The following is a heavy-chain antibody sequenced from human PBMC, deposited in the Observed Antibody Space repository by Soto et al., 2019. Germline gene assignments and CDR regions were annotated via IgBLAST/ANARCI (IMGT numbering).Heavy chain of an antibody. CDR3: AFTYEYSNHYYYGMDV. J-gene: IGHJ6*02. CDR1: GYTFTSYG. Sequence: QVQLVQSGAEVKKPGASVKVSCKASGYTFTSYGISWVRQAPGQGLEWMGWIGAYNGNTNYAQKLQGRVTMTTDTXPXXAYMELRSLRSDDTAVYYCAFTYEYSNHYYYGMDVWGQGTTVTVSS. CDR2: IGAYNGNT. V-gene: IGHV1-18*01. D-gene: IGHD4-4*01.